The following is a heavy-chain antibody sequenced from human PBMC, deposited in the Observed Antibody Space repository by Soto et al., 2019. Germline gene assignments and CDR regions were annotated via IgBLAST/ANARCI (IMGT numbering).Heavy chain of an antibody. CDR1: GGTFSSYA. CDR2: IIPIFGTA. V-gene: IGHV1-69*06. D-gene: IGHD6-19*01. J-gene: IGHJ3*02. Sequence: GASVKVSCKASGGTFSSYAISWVRQAPGQGLEWMGGIIPIFGTANYAQKFQGRVTITADKSTSTAYMELSSLRSEDTAVYYCAGKTSIAVAGTVAFDIWGQGTMVTVSS. CDR3: AGKTSIAVAGTVAFDI.